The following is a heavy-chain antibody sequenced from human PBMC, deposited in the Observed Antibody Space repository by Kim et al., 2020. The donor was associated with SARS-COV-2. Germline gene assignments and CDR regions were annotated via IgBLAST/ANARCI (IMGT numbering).Heavy chain of an antibody. Sequence: GGSLRLSCSASGFTFINYHMNWVRQAPGKGLEWVSYISSSSSTIYYADSVKGRFTISRDTATNSLYLQMNSLRAEDTAVYYCARGRSNEHIDYWGQGTLV. J-gene: IGHJ4*02. CDR1: GFTFINYH. CDR3: ARGRSNEHIDY. V-gene: IGHV3-48*01. D-gene: IGHD4-4*01. CDR2: ISSSSSTI.